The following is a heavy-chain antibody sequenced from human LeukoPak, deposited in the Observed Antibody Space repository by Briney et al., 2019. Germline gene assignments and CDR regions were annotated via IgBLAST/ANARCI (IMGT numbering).Heavy chain of an antibody. Sequence: SETLSLTCTVSGGSISTHYWSWIRQPPGKGLEWIGYIYYSGSTKYNPSLKSRVTISADTSKNQFSLKLSPVTAADTAVYYCARSPIVVAGLEACDIWGQGTMVTVSS. CDR3: ARSPIVVAGLEACDI. CDR2: IYYSGST. J-gene: IGHJ3*02. V-gene: IGHV4-59*11. CDR1: GGSISTHY. D-gene: IGHD2-21*01.